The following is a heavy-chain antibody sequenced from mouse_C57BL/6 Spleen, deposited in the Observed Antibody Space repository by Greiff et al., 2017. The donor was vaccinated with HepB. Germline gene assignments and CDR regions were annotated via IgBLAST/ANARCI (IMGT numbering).Heavy chain of an antibody. Sequence: QVQLQQPGAELVMPGASVKLSCKASGYTFTSYWMHWVKQRPGQGLEWIGEIDPSDSHTNYNQKFKGKSTLTVDKSSSTAYMQLSSLTSEDSAVYYCARNYYGSSWFAYWGQGTLVTVSA. CDR1: GYTFTSYW. CDR2: IDPSDSHT. V-gene: IGHV1-69*01. J-gene: IGHJ3*01. D-gene: IGHD1-1*01. CDR3: ARNYYGSSWFAY.